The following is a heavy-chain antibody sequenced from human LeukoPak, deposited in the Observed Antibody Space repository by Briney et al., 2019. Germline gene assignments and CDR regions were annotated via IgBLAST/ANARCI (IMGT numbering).Heavy chain of an antibody. CDR2: IYTSGST. CDR3: ARDRGYSSGWYESSWFDP. Sequence: SETLSLTCTVSGGSISSYYWSWIRQPAGKGLEWIGRIYTSGSTNYNPSPKSRVTMSVDTSKNQFSLKLSSVTAADTAVYYCARDRGYSSGWYESSWFDPWGQGTLVTVSS. D-gene: IGHD6-19*01. V-gene: IGHV4-4*07. J-gene: IGHJ5*02. CDR1: GGSISSYY.